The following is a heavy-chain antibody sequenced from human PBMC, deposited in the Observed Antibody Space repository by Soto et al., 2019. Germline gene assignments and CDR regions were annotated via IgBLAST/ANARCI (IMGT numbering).Heavy chain of an antibody. CDR1: GGSISSNSHY. V-gene: IGHV4-39*01. Sequence: PSETLSLTCKVSGGSISSNSHYWGWIRQPPGKGLEWIGSLYYSGSTYCNPSLRSRVTISVDTSKSQFSLELSSVTAADTAVYYCARVGVVYSMDVWGQGTTVTVSS. D-gene: IGHD3-3*01. J-gene: IGHJ6*02. CDR2: LYYSGST. CDR3: ARVGVVYSMDV.